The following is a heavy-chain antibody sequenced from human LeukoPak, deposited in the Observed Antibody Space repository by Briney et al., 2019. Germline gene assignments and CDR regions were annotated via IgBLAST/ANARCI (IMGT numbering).Heavy chain of an antibody. Sequence: PSETLSLTCTVSGGSISSNAYYWAWIRQPPGKGLEWIGYIYYSGSTYYNPSLKSRVTISVDTSKNQFSLKLSSVTAADTAVYYCARDLLNEGNHLDYWGQGTLVTVSS. CDR3: ARDLLNEGNHLDY. CDR2: IYYSGST. D-gene: IGHD4-23*01. V-gene: IGHV4-30-4*08. J-gene: IGHJ4*02. CDR1: GGSISSNAYY.